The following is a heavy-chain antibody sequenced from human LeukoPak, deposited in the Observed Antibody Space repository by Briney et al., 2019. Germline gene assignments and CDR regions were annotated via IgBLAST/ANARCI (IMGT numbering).Heavy chain of an antibody. J-gene: IGHJ4*02. V-gene: IGHV3-30*18. CDR3: AKDRRDGYNLYYFDY. D-gene: IGHD5-24*01. Sequence: GGSLRLFCAASGFTFSSYGMHWVRQAPGKGLEWVAVISYDGTNKYYADSVKGRFTISRDNSKNTLYLQMNNLRAEDTAVYYCAKDRRDGYNLYYFDYWGQGTLVTVSS. CDR2: ISYDGTNK. CDR1: GFTFSSYG.